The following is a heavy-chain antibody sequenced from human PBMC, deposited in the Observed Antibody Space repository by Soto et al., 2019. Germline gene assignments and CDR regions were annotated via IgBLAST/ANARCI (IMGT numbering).Heavy chain of an antibody. D-gene: IGHD4-17*01. CDR3: ARGTYGDYAFYWYFDL. CDR2: ISSSSSTI. V-gene: IGHV3-48*01. Sequence: EVQLVESGGGLVQPGGSLRLSCAASGFTFSSDSMNWVRQAPGKGREWVSYISSSSSTIYYADSVKGRFTISRDNAKNSLYLHMNSLRAEDTAVYYCARGTYGDYAFYWYFDLWGRGTLVTVAS. J-gene: IGHJ2*01. CDR1: GFTFSSDS.